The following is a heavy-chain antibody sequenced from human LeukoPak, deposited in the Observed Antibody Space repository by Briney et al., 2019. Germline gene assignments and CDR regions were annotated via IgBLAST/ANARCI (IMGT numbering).Heavy chain of an antibody. CDR2: IWYDGSNK. V-gene: IGHV3-33*01. J-gene: IGHJ1*01. CDR1: GFTFSSYG. CDR3: TRTTFLGSTYFQH. D-gene: IGHD1-1*01. Sequence: GRSLRLSCAASGFTFSSYGMHWVRQAPGKGLEWVAVIWYDGSNKYYADSVKGRFTISRDNSKNTLYLQMNSLRAEDTAVYYCTRTTFLGSTYFQHWGQGTLVTVSS.